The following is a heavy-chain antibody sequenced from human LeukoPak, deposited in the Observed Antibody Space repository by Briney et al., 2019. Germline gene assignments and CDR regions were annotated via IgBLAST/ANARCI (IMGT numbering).Heavy chain of an antibody. J-gene: IGHJ4*02. CDR3: ARGRDGSGSYFDY. CDR1: GCSISSGGYY. D-gene: IGHD3-10*01. Sequence: PSETLSLTCTVSGCSISSGGYYWSWIRQHPGKGLEWIGYIYYSGSTYYNPSLKSRVTISVDTSKNQFSLKLSSVTAADTAVYYCARGRDGSGSYFDYWGQGTLVTVSS. V-gene: IGHV4-31*03. CDR2: IYYSGST.